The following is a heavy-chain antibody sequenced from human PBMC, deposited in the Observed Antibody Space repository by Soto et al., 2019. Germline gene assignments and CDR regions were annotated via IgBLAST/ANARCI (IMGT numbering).Heavy chain of an antibody. Sequence: EVQLVQSGAEVRKPGESLKISCKTSGYDFRRHWIGWVRQMPGKGLEWMAMIYSGDSDARYSPSFQGQVTISVDDSITTAYLRWSSLKTSDSGMYYCARRDPYGSGSYDYWGQGTLVTVSS. CDR1: GYDFRRHW. J-gene: IGHJ4*02. CDR2: IYSGDSDA. V-gene: IGHV5-51*03. CDR3: ARRDPYGSGSYDY. D-gene: IGHD3-10*01.